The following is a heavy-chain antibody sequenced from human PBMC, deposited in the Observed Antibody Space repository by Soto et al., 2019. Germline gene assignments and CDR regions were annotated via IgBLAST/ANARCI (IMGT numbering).Heavy chain of an antibody. CDR1: GLNFNNYG. Sequence: PGESLKISCIDSGLNFNNYGMNWVRQAPGKGLEWIAYISSSGSTMLYADSVKGRFTISRDNAKRSMYLQMTRLRDEDSAVYYCAKDFLSDDLWGQGTLVTVSS. J-gene: IGHJ5*02. V-gene: IGHV3-48*02. CDR2: ISSSGSTM. CDR3: AKDFLSDDL.